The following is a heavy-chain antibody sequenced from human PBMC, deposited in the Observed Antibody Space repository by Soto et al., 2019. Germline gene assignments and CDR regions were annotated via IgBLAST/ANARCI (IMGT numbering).Heavy chain of an antibody. CDR2: ISGSGGST. Sequence: PXGSLRLSCAASGFTFSSYAMSWVRQAPGKGLEWVSAISGSGGSTYYADSVKGRFTISRDNSKNTLYLQMNSLRAEDTAVYYCAKVPGGRRGVIIPRYYYYGMDVWGQGTTVTVSS. J-gene: IGHJ6*02. V-gene: IGHV3-23*01. CDR3: AKVPGGRRGVIIPRYYYYGMDV. D-gene: IGHD3-10*01. CDR1: GFTFSSYA.